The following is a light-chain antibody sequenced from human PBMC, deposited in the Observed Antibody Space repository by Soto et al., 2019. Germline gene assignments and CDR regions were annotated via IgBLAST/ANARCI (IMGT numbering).Light chain of an antibody. J-gene: IGKJ5*01. Sequence: PGERATLSCRASQSVGTYLVWYQQKPGQAPRLLIYGASTRATGIPDRFSGSGSGTDFTLTISSLEPEDFAVYYCQQRSNWPTFGQGTRLEIK. CDR2: GAS. CDR3: QQRSNWPT. V-gene: IGKV3-11*01. CDR1: QSVGTY.